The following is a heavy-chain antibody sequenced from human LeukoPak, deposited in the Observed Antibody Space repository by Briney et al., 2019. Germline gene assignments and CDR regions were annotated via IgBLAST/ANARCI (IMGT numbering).Heavy chain of an antibody. CDR2: IKQDRSEK. V-gene: IGHV3-7*01. CDR1: GFTFSSYW. CDR3: ASQYAYYDILTGPGAFDI. D-gene: IGHD3-9*01. Sequence: GGSLRLSCAASGFTFSSYWMSWVRQAPGKGLEWVANIKQDRSEKYYVDSVKGRFTISRDNAKNSLYLQMNSLRAEDTAVYYCASQYAYYDILTGPGAFDIWGQGTMVTVSS. J-gene: IGHJ3*02.